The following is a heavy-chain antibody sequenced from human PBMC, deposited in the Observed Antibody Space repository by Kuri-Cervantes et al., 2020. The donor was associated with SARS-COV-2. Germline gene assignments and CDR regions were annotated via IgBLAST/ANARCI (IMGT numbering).Heavy chain of an antibody. CDR3: ARDPSKWELLGWGWFDP. CDR1: GGTFSSYA. V-gene: IGHV1-69*13. J-gene: IGHJ5*02. D-gene: IGHD1-26*01. Sequence: SVKVSCKASGGTFSSYAISWVRQAPGQGLEWMGGIIPIFGTANYAQKFQGRVTITADEPTSTAYMELSSLRSEDTAVYYCARDPSKWELLGWGWFDPWGQGTLVPSPQ. CDR2: IIPIFGTA.